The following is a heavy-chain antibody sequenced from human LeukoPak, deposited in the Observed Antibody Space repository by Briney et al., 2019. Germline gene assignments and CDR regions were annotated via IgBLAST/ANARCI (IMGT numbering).Heavy chain of an antibody. CDR1: GGSISSYY. D-gene: IGHD3-22*01. J-gene: IGHJ6*03. Sequence: PSETLSLTCTVSGGSISSYYWSWIRQPAGKGLEWIGRIYTSGSTNYNPSLKSRVTMSVDTSKNQFSLKLSSVTAADTAVYYCARTSADYYDSSGYQEYYYYYYMDVWGKGTTVTVSS. CDR3: ARTSADYYDSSGYQEYYYYYYMDV. CDR2: IYTSGST. V-gene: IGHV4-4*07.